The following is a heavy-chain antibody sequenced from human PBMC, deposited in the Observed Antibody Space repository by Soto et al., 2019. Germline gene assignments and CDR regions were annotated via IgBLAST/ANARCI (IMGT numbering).Heavy chain of an antibody. CDR3: TRFRSGANVQY. D-gene: IGHD3-10*01. CDR2: INPDNGDT. V-gene: IGHV1-2*02. J-gene: IGHJ4*02. CDR1: GATFSGNF. Sequence: QVQLVQSGAEVREPGASVKVSCKPSGATFSGNFFHWVRQAPGQGLEWMGWINPDNGDTNYAQKFQDRVTMTRDTSISTASRDLSRLRSDDTAVYLCTRFRSGANVQYWGQGPRVTASS.